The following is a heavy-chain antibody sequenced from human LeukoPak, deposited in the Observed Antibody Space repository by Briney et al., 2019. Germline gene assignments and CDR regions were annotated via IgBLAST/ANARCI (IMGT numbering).Heavy chain of an antibody. V-gene: IGHV3-7*03. J-gene: IGHJ4*02. D-gene: IGHD3-16*01. CDR2: IKQDGSEK. Sequence: GGSLRLSCAASGFSFSSHWMSWVRQAPGKGLEWVANIKQDGSEKHYVDSVKGRFTVSRDNAKNSLYLQMSSLRADDTAVYYCARGFGITFWGQGTLVTVSS. CDR3: ARGFGITF. CDR1: GFSFSSHW.